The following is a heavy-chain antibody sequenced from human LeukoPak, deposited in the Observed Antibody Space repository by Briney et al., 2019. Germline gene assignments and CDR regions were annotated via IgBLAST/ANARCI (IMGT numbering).Heavy chain of an antibody. CDR1: GGSISSYY. Sequence: SETLSLTCTVSGGSISSYYWSWIRQPAGKGLEWIGRIYTSGSTNYNPSLKSRVTMSVDTSKNQFSLKLSSVTAADTAVYYCARGAHYYDSSGHPKPENQDYWGQGTLVTVSS. CDR3: ARGAHYYDSSGHPKPENQDY. V-gene: IGHV4-4*07. CDR2: IYTSGST. J-gene: IGHJ4*02. D-gene: IGHD3-22*01.